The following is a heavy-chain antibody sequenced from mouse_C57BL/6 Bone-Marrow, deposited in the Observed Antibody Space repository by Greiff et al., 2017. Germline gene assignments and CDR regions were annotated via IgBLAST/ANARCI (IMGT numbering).Heavy chain of an antibody. D-gene: IGHD2-12*01. Sequence: SGAELVRPGASVTLSCKASGYTFTDYEMHWVKQTPVHGLEWIGAIDPETGGTAYNQKVKGKAILTADKSSSTAYMELRSLTSEDSAVYYCTSVTSGYWGQGTTLTVSS. CDR2: IDPETGGT. J-gene: IGHJ2*01. CDR3: TSVTSGY. V-gene: IGHV1-15*01. CDR1: GYTFTDYE.